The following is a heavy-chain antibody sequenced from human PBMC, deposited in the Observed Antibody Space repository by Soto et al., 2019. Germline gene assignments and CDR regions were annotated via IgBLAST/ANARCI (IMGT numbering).Heavy chain of an antibody. CDR1: GFSFNTYG. V-gene: IGHV3-30*03. CDR3: ARDIVKYTYGACDY. Sequence: QVQLVESGGAVVQHGKSLRLSCAASGFSFNTYGMYWVRQAPGKGLEWVAAISYDGSNQYHADSVKGRFTISRDNSKSTLYLQMNSLRVEDTAVYYCARDIVKYTYGACDYWGQGALVTVSS. CDR2: ISYDGSNQ. J-gene: IGHJ4*02. D-gene: IGHD5-18*01.